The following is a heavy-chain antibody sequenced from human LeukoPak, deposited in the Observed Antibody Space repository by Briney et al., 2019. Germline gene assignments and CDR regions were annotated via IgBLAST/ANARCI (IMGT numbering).Heavy chain of an antibody. CDR2: ISRKGGST. J-gene: IGHJ4*02. CDR1: GFTFSSYA. D-gene: IGHD3-22*01. V-gene: IGHV3-64*01. Sequence: GGSLRLSCAASGFTFSSYAMHWVRQAPGKGLEYVSGISRKGGSTYSANSVKGRFTISRDNSKNTLYLQMGSLRAEDMAVYYCARELPTSYYYDSSRQKADFDYWGQGTLVTVSS. CDR3: ARELPTSYYYDSSRQKADFDY.